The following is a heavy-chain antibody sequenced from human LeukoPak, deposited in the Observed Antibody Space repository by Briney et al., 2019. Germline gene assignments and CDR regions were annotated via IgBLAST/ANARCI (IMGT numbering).Heavy chain of an antibody. CDR3: AELGITMIGGV. CDR1: GFTFSSYE. D-gene: IGHD3-10*02. V-gene: IGHV3-48*03. J-gene: IGHJ6*04. Sequence: GGSLRLSCAAYGFTFSSYEMNWVRQVPGKGLEWVSYISSSGSTIYYADSVKGRFTISRDNAKNSLYLQMNSLRAEDRAVYYCAELGITMIGGVWGKGTTVTISS. CDR2: ISSSGSTI.